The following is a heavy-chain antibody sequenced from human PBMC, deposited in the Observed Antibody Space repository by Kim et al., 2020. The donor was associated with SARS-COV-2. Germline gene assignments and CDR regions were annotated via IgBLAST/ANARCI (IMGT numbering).Heavy chain of an antibody. CDR1: GFTFSSYA. Sequence: GGSLRLSCAASGFTFSSYAMHWVRQAPGKGLEWVAVISYDGSNKYYADSVKGRFTISRDNSKNTLYLQMNSLRAEDTAVYYCARDWGSGWGAWGQGTLVTVSS. CDR3: ARDWGSGWGA. V-gene: IGHV3-30-3*01. J-gene: IGHJ4*02. D-gene: IGHD6-19*01. CDR2: ISYDGSNK.